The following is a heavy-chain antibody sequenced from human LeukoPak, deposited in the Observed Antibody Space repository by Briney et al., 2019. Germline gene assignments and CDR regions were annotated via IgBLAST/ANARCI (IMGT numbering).Heavy chain of an antibody. J-gene: IGHJ4*02. CDR2: IDTNGGTI. Sequence: PGGSLRLSCAASGFTFSDYYMTWIRHAPGRGLEWVSYIDTNGGTIYYAGSVKGRFTISRDNAKNSLYLQMNSLRAEDTAVYYCARYEVEDLGIDYWGQGTLVTVSS. CDR1: GFTFSDYY. CDR3: ARYEVEDLGIDY. V-gene: IGHV3-11*04. D-gene: IGHD3-16*01.